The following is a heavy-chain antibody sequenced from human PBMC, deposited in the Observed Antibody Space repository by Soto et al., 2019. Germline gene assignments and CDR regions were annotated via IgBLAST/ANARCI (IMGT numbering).Heavy chain of an antibody. CDR1: GFTFSSYA. Sequence: GGSLRLSCAASGFTFSSYAMSLVRQAPGKGLEWVSAISGSGGSTYYADSVKGRFTISRDNSKNTLYLQMNSLRAEDTAVYYCAKDLYDFWSGYTFRKDYWGQGTLVTVSS. D-gene: IGHD3-3*01. V-gene: IGHV3-23*01. J-gene: IGHJ4*02. CDR3: AKDLYDFWSGYTFRKDY. CDR2: ISGSGGST.